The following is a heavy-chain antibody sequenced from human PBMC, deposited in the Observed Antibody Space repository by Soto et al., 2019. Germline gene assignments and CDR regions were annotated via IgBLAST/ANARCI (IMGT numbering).Heavy chain of an antibody. CDR3: ARKDTGWASYYYYYSMDV. D-gene: IGHD6-19*01. J-gene: IGHJ6*03. V-gene: IGHV3-11*01. CDR1: GFTFSDYY. Sequence: GGSLRLSCAASGFTFSDYYMSWIRQAPGKGLEWVSYISSSGSTIYYADSVKGRFTISRDNAKNSLYLQMNSLRAEDTAVYYCARKDTGWASYYYYYSMDVWGKGTTVTVSS. CDR2: ISSSGSTI.